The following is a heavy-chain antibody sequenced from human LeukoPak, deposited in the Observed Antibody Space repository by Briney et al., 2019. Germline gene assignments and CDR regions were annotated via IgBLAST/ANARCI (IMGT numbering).Heavy chain of an antibody. J-gene: IGHJ4*02. Sequence: GGSLRLSCAASGFTFSSYAMSWVRQAPGKGLEWVSAISSSSSYIYYADSVKGRFTISRHNAKNSLYLQMNSLRAEDTAVYYCARDKDLYCSGGSCSVFDYWGQGTLVTVSS. CDR2: ISSSSSYI. CDR3: ARDKDLYCSGGSCSVFDY. CDR1: GFTFSSYA. V-gene: IGHV3-21*01. D-gene: IGHD2-15*01.